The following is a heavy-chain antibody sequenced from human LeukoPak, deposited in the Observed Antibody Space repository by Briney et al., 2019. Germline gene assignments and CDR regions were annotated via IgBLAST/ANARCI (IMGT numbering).Heavy chain of an antibody. J-gene: IGHJ4*02. V-gene: IGHV3-23*01. Sequence: GGSLRLSCAASGFTFSSYAMSWVRQAPGKGLEWVSTISGSGTTTYYADSVKGRFTISRDNSRNTLYLQMNSLRAEDTAVYYCTKRPVVVITTPYFDYWGQGTLVTVSS. CDR3: TKRPVVVITTPYFDY. CDR2: ISGSGTTT. CDR1: GFTFSSYA. D-gene: IGHD3-22*01.